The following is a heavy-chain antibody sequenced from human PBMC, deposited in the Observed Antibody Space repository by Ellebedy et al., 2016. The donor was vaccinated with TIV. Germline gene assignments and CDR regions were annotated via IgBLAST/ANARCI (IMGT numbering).Heavy chain of an antibody. D-gene: IGHD1-1*01. CDR2: IRSGSTAM. V-gene: IGHV3-48*01. CDR3: ARDDNWVLDF. J-gene: IGHJ4*02. CDR1: GFTLSKYC. Sequence: PGGSLRLSCAASGFTLSKYCMNWVRLAPGKGLEWLADIRSGSTAMYYADSVNGQFTISRDDAKDSLYLQMNSLRGEDTGVYYCARDDNWVLDFWGRGTLVTVSS.